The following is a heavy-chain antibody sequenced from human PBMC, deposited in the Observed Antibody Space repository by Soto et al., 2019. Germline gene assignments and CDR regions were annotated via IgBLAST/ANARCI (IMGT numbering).Heavy chain of an antibody. D-gene: IGHD5-12*01. J-gene: IGHJ4*02. V-gene: IGHV3-23*01. CDR2: ITGSGGST. CDR3: AKDLEWLRFYFDY. CDR1: GFTFSSYA. Sequence: EVQLLESGGGLVQPGGSLRLSCAASGFTFSSYAMNWVRQAPGKGLEWVSAITGSGGSTYSADSVKGRFTISRDNSKNTLYLQMNSLSAEDTAVYYCAKDLEWLRFYFDYWGQGTLVTVSS.